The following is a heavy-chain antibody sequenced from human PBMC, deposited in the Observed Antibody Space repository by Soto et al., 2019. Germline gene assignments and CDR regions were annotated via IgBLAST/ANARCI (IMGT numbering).Heavy chain of an antibody. CDR1: GGSISSSNW. D-gene: IGHD3-22*01. CDR2: IYHSGST. Sequence: PSETLSLTCAVSGGSISSSNWWSWVRQPPGKGLEWIGEIYHSGSTNYNPSLKSRVTISVDKSKNQFSLKLSSVTAADTAVYYCARERTYYYDSSGKGHFDYWGQGTLVTVSS. CDR3: ARERTYYYDSSGKGHFDY. V-gene: IGHV4-4*02. J-gene: IGHJ4*02.